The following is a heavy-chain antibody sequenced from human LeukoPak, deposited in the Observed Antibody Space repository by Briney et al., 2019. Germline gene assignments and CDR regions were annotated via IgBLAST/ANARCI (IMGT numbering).Heavy chain of an antibody. J-gene: IGHJ4*02. Sequence: PGRSLRLSCAVSGFTFSMYGVHWVRQAPGKGLEWVAVISHDGNNKDYADSVKGRFTISRDTSKSTLYLQMNSLRAEDTAVYFCAKDQIGWAPGYSSGPLDHWGQGTLVTVSS. CDR2: ISHDGNNK. CDR1: GFTFSMYG. CDR3: AKDQIGWAPGYSSGPLDH. V-gene: IGHV3-30*18. D-gene: IGHD6-19*01.